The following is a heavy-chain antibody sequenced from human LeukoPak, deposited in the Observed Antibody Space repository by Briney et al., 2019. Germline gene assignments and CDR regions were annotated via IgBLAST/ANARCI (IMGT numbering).Heavy chain of an antibody. J-gene: IGHJ4*02. CDR3: ATPRRYCSGGSCYENFDY. CDR1: GYTFTGYY. Sequence: ASVKVSCKASGYTFTGYYMHWVRQAPGQGLEWMGWINPNSGNTGYAQKFQGRVTMTRNTSISTAYMELSSLRSEDTAVYYCATPRRYCSGGSCYENFDYWGQGTLVTVSS. V-gene: IGHV1-8*02. D-gene: IGHD2-15*01. CDR2: INPNSGNT.